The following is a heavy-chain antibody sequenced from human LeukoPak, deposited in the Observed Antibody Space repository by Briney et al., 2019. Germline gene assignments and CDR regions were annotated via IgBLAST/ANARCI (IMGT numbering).Heavy chain of an antibody. Sequence: ASVKVSCKASGYTFTDYYIQWMRQAPGQGLEWMGWINPNSGGTKYAQMLQGRVTMTRDTSISTAYMELSRLRSDDTAVYYCARELPPLEKYYFDYWGQGTLVTVSS. V-gene: IGHV1-2*02. CDR2: INPNSGGT. J-gene: IGHJ4*02. D-gene: IGHD3-3*01. CDR1: GYTFTDYY. CDR3: ARELPPLEKYYFDY.